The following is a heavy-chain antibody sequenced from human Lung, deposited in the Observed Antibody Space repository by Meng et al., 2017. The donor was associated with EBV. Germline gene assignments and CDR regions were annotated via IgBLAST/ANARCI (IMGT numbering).Heavy chain of an antibody. V-gene: IGHV1-18*01. CDR3: ARDLTYCSGGSCYPTTIDY. Sequence: QVQLVWYREDAKKPVASVNVSCKASGKHFTSYSISGVRQAPGQGLEWMGWISAYNGNTNYAQKLQGRVTMTTDTSTSTAYMELRSLRSDDTAVYYCARDLTYCSGGSCYPTTIDYWGQGTLVTVSS. D-gene: IGHD2-15*01. CDR1: GKHFTSYS. J-gene: IGHJ4*02. CDR2: ISAYNGNT.